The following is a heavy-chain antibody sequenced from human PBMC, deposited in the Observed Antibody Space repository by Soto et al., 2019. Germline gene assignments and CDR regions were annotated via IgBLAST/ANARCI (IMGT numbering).Heavy chain of an antibody. D-gene: IGHD4-17*01. CDR3: ARGRDGGAAN. J-gene: IGHJ4*02. V-gene: IGHV4-34*01. CDR2: INPSGST. CDR1: GGSFSGYY. Sequence: QMQLQQWGAGLLKPSETLSLTCAVYGGSFSGYYWSWIRQPPGKGLEWIGEINPSGSTNYTPSLKSRVTMSGDTPKNQFSLKLTSVTAADTAVYYCARGRDGGAANWGQGTLVTVSS.